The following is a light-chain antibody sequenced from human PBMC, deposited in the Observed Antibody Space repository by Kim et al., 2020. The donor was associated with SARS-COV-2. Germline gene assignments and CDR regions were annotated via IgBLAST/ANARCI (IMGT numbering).Light chain of an antibody. J-gene: IGKJ4*01. CDR3: QQYKKWPPLS. V-gene: IGKV3-15*01. CDR2: RVS. Sequence: EIVMTQSPATLSVSPGERATLSCRASQSVGSDLAWYQQKPGQAPRLVIYRVSARATDIPARFSGSGSGTEFTLTISSLQSEDFAVYYCQQYKKWPPLSFGGGTKVDIK. CDR1: QSVGSD.